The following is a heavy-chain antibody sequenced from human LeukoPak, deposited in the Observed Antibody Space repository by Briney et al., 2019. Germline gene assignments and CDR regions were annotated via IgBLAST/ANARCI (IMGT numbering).Heavy chain of an antibody. CDR2: ISWNSGSI. CDR3: AKGGITGTTHYFDY. Sequence: RRCLRLSCAPSGFTLDDYAMRWVRPAPRGGLGWVSGISWNSGSIGYADSVKGRFTISRDNAKNSLYLQMNSLRAEDMALYYCAKGGITGTTHYFDYWGQGTLVTVSS. D-gene: IGHD1-7*01. V-gene: IGHV3-9*03. J-gene: IGHJ4*02. CDR1: GFTLDDYA.